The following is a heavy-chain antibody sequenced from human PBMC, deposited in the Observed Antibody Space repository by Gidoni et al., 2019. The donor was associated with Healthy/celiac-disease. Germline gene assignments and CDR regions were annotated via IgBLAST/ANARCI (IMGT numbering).Heavy chain of an antibody. Sequence: EVQLVESGGGLVKPGGSLRLSCAASGFTFSNAWMSWVGQAPGKGLEWVGRIKSKTDGGTTDYAAPVKGRFTISRDDSKNTLYLQMNSLKTEDTAVYYCTTDRPLFLILTGYFDYWGQGTLVTVSS. CDR2: IKSKTDGGTT. CDR3: TTDRPLFLILTGYFDY. J-gene: IGHJ4*02. V-gene: IGHV3-15*01. CDR1: GFTFSNAW. D-gene: IGHD3-9*01.